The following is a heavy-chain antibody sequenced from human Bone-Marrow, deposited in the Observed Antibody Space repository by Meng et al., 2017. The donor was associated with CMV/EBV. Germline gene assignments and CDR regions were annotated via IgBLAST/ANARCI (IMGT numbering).Heavy chain of an antibody. D-gene: IGHD6-25*01. V-gene: IGHV3-74*01. CDR1: GFTFSSYW. J-gene: IGHJ5*02. Sequence: GESLKISCAASGFTFSSYWMHWVRQAPGKGLVWVSRINSDGSSTSYADSVKGRFTISRDNAKNTLYLQMNSLRAEDTAVYYCARVREQRQDNWFDPCGQGTLVTVSS. CDR2: INSDGSST. CDR3: ARVREQRQDNWFDP.